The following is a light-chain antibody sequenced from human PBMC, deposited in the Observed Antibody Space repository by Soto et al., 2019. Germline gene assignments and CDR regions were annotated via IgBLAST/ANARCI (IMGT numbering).Light chain of an antibody. CDR2: SNN. CDR1: SSQIGSNT. V-gene: IGLV1-44*01. J-gene: IGLJ1*01. Sequence: QSVLNQPPPASGTPRQRVTISCSGSSSQIGSNTVNWYQQLPGTAPKLLIYSNNQRPSEVPDRFSGSKSGTSASLAVSGLQSEDEADYYCAAWDDSLNVLYIFGTGTKVTVL. CDR3: AAWDDSLNVLYI.